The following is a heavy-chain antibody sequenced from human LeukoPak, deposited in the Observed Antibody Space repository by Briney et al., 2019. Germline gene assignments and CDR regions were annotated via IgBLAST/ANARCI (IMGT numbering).Heavy chain of an antibody. D-gene: IGHD3-10*01. Sequence: KPSETLSLTCTVSGGSISSSSYCWGWIRQPPGKGLEWIGSIYYSGSTYYNPSLKSRVTISVDTSKNQFSLKLSSVTAADTAMYYCARETRKVRGVIDYWGQGTLVTVSS. CDR2: IYYSGST. CDR1: GGSISSSSYC. V-gene: IGHV4-39*02. J-gene: IGHJ4*02. CDR3: ARETRKVRGVIDY.